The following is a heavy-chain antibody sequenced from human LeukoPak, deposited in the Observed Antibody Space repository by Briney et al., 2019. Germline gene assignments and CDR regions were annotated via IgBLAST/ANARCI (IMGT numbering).Heavy chain of an antibody. Sequence: GGSLRLSCAASGFAFNNFGMHWVRQAPGKGLEWVAVISFDGTNKHYADSVRGRFSISRDNSKNTLYLQMSSLTTEDLAVYFCARGGSIPQYDSSPFFDFWGQGTLVAVSS. D-gene: IGHD6-6*01. CDR1: GFAFNNFG. V-gene: IGHV3-30*03. CDR3: ARGGSIPQYDSSPFFDF. J-gene: IGHJ4*02. CDR2: ISFDGTNK.